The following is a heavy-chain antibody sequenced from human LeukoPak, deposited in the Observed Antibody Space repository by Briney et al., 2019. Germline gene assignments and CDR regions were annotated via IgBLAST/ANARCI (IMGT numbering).Heavy chain of an antibody. D-gene: IGHD6-19*01. Sequence: GGSLRLSCAASGLTFSTHDMHWVRQITGKGLEWVSAIGTLADTFYSDSVKGRFTISRENAKNSLYLQMNSLRVGDTAVYSCATGRSSGWSYAFEIWGRGTMVTVSS. V-gene: IGHV3-13*01. CDR1: GLTFSTHD. CDR3: ATGRSSGWSYAFEI. J-gene: IGHJ3*02. CDR2: IGTLADT.